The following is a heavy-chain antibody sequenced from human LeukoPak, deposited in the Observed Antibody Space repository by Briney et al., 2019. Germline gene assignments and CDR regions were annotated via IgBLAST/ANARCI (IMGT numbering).Heavy chain of an antibody. Sequence: SETLSLTCTVSGGSISSSSYYWGWIRQPPGKGLEWIGTIYYSGSTYYNPSLKSRVTISVDTSKNQFSLKLSSVTAADTAVYYCARDGVYYYGSGSYSTGYYYYYMDVWGKGTTVTVSS. D-gene: IGHD3-10*01. J-gene: IGHJ6*03. CDR3: ARDGVYYYGSGSYSTGYYYYYMDV. V-gene: IGHV4-39*07. CDR1: GGSISSSSYY. CDR2: IYYSGST.